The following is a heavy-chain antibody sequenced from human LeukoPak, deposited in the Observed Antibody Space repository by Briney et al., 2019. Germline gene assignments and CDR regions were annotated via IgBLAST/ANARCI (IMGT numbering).Heavy chain of an antibody. CDR1: GVTVSSSY. V-gene: IGHV3-23*01. CDR3: AKDDSMRWEPYYFDY. D-gene: IGHD1-26*01. J-gene: IGHJ4*02. CDR2: ISGSGGST. Sequence: GGSLRLSCAASGVTVSSSYMSWVRQAPGKGLEWVSVISGSGGSTYYADSVKGRFTISRDNSKNTLYLQMNSLRAEDTAVYYCAKDDSMRWEPYYFDYWGQGTLVTVSS.